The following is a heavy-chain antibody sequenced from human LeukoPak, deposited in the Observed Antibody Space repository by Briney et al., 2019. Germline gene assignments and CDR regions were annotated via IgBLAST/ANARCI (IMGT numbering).Heavy chain of an antibody. CDR1: GGSISSYY. V-gene: IGHV4-59*01. CDR2: IYYSGRT. Sequence: PSETLSLTCTVPGGSISSYYWSWIRQSPGKGLEWIGNIYYSGRTNHNPSLKSRVTISVDTSKNQFSLKLNSVTAADTAVYYCARENYYYYGMDVWGQGTTVTVSS. CDR3: ARENYYYYGMDV. J-gene: IGHJ6*02.